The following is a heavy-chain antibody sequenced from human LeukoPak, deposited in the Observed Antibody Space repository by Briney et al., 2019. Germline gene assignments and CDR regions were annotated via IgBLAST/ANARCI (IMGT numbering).Heavy chain of an antibody. CDR3: ARESFSGSGGLNWFAP. V-gene: IGHV1-2*02. CDR2: LNPDTGST. J-gene: IGHJ5*02. D-gene: IGHD3-10*01. CDR1: GCTFTGYY. Sequence: ASVQVSCKASGCTFTGYYIHWVRQAPGQGLEWMGGLNPDTGSTNYAQKFQARVIMTRDTSINTAYMELRRLRYDDTAMYFCARESFSGSGGLNWFAPWGQGTLVTVSA.